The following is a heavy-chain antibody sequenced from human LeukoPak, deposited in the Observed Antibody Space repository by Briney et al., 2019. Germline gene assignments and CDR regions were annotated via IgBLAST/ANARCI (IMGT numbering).Heavy chain of an antibody. D-gene: IGHD1-14*01. CDR1: GFSFNDYT. V-gene: IGHV3-48*04. CDR2: ISSSGSTM. CDR3: AREPYRRAPNYYYYGMDV. Sequence: GGSLRFSCAASGFSFNDYTMNWVRQAPGKGLEWVSYISSSGSTMYFADSVRGRFTISRDNAKNSLYLQMNSLRAEDTAVYYCAREPYRRAPNYYYYGMDVWGQGTTVTVSS. J-gene: IGHJ6*02.